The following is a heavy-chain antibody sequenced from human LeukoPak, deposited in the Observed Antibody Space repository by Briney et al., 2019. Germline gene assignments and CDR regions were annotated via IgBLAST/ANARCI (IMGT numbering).Heavy chain of an antibody. CDR2: ISYDGSNK. CDR1: GFTFSSYA. Sequence: GRSLRLSCAASGFTFSSYAMHWVRQAPGKGLEWVAVISYDGSNKYYADSVKGRFTISRDNSKNMLYLQMNSLRAEDTAVYYCARSHSSGWYSAGLPFDPWGQGTLVTVSS. D-gene: IGHD6-19*01. V-gene: IGHV3-30-3*01. J-gene: IGHJ5*02. CDR3: ARSHSSGWYSAGLPFDP.